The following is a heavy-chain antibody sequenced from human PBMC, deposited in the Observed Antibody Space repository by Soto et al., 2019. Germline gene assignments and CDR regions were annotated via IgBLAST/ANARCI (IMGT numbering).Heavy chain of an antibody. CDR2: TYYRSKWYN. J-gene: IGHJ6*02. CDR3: ARVQYSSSWEGNYYYGMDV. V-gene: IGHV6-1*01. CDR1: GDSVSSNSAA. D-gene: IGHD6-13*01. Sequence: QSQTLSLPCAISGDSVSSNSAAWNWIRQSPSRGLEWLGRTYYRSKWYNDYAVSVKSRITINPDTSKNQFSLQLNSVTPEDTAVYYCARVQYSSSWEGNYYYGMDVWGQGTTVTVSS.